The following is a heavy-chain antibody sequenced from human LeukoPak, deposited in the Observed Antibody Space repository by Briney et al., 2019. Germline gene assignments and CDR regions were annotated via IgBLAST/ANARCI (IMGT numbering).Heavy chain of an antibody. CDR3: ARASDYVWGSYRYRPYYYYMDV. CDR1: GGTFSSYA. J-gene: IGHJ6*03. Sequence: SVKVSCKASGGTFSSYAISWVRQAPGQGLEWMGGIIPIFGTAYYAQKFQGRVTITTDESTSTAYMELSSLRSEDTAVYYCARASDYVWGSYRYRPYYYYMDVWGKGTTVTVSS. CDR2: IIPIFGTA. V-gene: IGHV1-69*05. D-gene: IGHD3-16*02.